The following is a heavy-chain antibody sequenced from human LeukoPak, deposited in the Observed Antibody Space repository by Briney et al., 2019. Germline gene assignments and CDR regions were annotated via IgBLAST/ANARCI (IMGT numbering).Heavy chain of an antibody. D-gene: IGHD4-17*01. J-gene: IGHJ3*02. CDR3: AARQGDYNAFDI. CDR1: GYTFTSYY. Sequence: ASAKVSCKASGYTFTSYYMHWVRQAPGQGLEWMGIINPSGGSTSYAQKFQGRVTMTRDTSTSTVYMELGSLRSEDTAVYYCAARQGDYNAFDIWGQGTIVTVSS. V-gene: IGHV1-46*03. CDR2: INPSGGST.